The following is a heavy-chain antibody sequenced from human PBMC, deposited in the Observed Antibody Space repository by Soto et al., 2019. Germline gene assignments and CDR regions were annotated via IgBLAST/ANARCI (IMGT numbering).Heavy chain of an antibody. J-gene: IGHJ6*02. CDR2: IYYTGST. V-gene: IGHV4-39*07. CDR1: GGSISSSSYY. Sequence: SETLSLTCTVSGGSISSSSYYWGWIRQPPGKGLEWIGSIYYTGSTYYSPSLKSRVTISVDTSKNQFSLKLSSVTAADTAVYYCARDIGYGSGLDYYYGMDVWGQGTTVTVSS. CDR3: ARDIGYGSGLDYYYGMDV. D-gene: IGHD3-10*01.